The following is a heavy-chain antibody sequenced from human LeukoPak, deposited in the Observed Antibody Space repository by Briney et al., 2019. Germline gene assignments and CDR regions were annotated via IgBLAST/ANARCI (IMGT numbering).Heavy chain of an antibody. J-gene: IGHJ4*02. V-gene: IGHV3-73*01. D-gene: IGHD6-6*01. CDR1: GFTFSGSA. CDR3: TRRSSSSGDNY. CDR2: IRSKANSYAT. Sequence: GGSLRLSCAASGFTFSGSAMHWVRQASGKGLEWVGRIRSKANSYATAYAASVKGRFTISRDDSKNTAYLQMNSLKTEDTAVYYCTRRSSSSGDNYWGQGTLVTVSS.